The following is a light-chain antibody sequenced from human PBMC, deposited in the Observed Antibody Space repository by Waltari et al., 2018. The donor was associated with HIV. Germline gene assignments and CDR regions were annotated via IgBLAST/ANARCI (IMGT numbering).Light chain of an antibody. CDR3: CSYAGSYTWL. CDR1: NSDVGGYNY. V-gene: IGLV2-11*01. Sequence: QSALTQPRPVSGSPGQSVTISCIGTNSDVGGYNYVSWYRQHPGEAPNLIIYDVTKRPSGVPDRFSGAKSVNTASLTVSGLQADDEAEYYCCSYAGSYTWLFGGGTKLTVL. J-gene: IGLJ2*01. CDR2: DVT.